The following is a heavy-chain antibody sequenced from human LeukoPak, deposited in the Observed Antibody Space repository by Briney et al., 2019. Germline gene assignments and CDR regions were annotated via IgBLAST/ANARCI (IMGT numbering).Heavy chain of an antibody. CDR1: GYTFTSYA. CDR2: INAGNGNT. CDR3: ARDMRPYGSGGWGVY. D-gene: IGHD3-10*01. J-gene: IGHJ4*02. V-gene: IGHV1-3*01. Sequence: ASVKVSCKASGYTFTSYAMHWVRQAPGQRLEWMGWINAGNGNTKYSQKFQGRVTITRDTSASTACMELSSLRSEDTAVYYCARDMRPYGSGGWGVYWGQGTLVTVSS.